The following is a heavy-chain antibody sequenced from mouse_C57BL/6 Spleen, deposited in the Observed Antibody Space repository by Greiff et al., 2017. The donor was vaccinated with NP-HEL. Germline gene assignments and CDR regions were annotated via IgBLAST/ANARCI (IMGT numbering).Heavy chain of an antibody. J-gene: IGHJ3*01. CDR1: GFTFSSYS. CDR3: ARQYYYGSTWFAY. D-gene: IGHD1-1*01. Sequence: EVKLMESGGDLVKPGGSLKLSCAASGFTFSSYSMSWVRQTPDKRLEWVATISSGGSYTYYPDSVKGRFTISRDNAKNTLYLQMSSLKSEDTAMYYCARQYYYGSTWFAYWGQGTLVTVSA. CDR2: ISSGGSYT. V-gene: IGHV5-6*01.